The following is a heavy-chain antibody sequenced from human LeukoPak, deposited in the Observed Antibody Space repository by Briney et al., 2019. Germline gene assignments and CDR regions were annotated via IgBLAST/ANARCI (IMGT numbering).Heavy chain of an antibody. J-gene: IGHJ4*02. CDR2: ISGSGGST. CDR3: AKDSSGYYGTYYFDY. V-gene: IGHV3-23*01. CDR1: GFTFSSYA. Sequence: PGGSLRLSCAASGFTFSSYAMSWVRQAPGEGMEWVSAISGSGGSTYYADSVKGRFTISRDNSKNTLYLQMNSLRAEDTAVYYCAKDSSGYYGTYYFDYWGQGTLVTVSS. D-gene: IGHD3-22*01.